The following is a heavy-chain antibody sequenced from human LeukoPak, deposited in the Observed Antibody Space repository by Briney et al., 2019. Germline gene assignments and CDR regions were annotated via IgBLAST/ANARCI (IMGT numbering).Heavy chain of an antibody. V-gene: IGHV4-31*03. CDR1: GGSISSGGYY. Sequence: PSETLSLTCTVSGGSISSGGYYWSWIRLHPGKGLEWIGYIYYSGSTYYNPSLKSRVTISVDTSKNQFSLKLSSVTAADTAVYYCARAFTTVTTLGLAFDIWGQGTMVTVSS. CDR3: ARAFTTVTTLGLAFDI. D-gene: IGHD4-17*01. CDR2: IYYSGST. J-gene: IGHJ3*02.